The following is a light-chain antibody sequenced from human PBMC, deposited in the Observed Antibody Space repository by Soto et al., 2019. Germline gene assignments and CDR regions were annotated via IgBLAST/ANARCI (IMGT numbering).Light chain of an antibody. J-gene: IGKJ5*01. Sequence: ILMTHAPVTLSVSPGEIATLSVRASQSVSSNLAWYQQKPGQAPSLLIYGASSRATGIPARFSGSGSGTDFTLTISSLEPEDFAVYYCQQRSNWQITFGQGTRLEIK. CDR2: GAS. CDR3: QQRSNWQIT. CDR1: QSVSSN. V-gene: IGKV3-11*01.